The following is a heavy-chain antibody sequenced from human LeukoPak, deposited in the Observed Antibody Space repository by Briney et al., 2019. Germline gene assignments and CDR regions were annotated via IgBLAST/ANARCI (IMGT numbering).Heavy chain of an antibody. CDR3: ARDALPVVWLPYYFDY. V-gene: IGHV1-69*04. D-gene: IGHD5-12*01. Sequence: ATVKVSCKASGYTFTGYYMHWVRQAPGQGLEWMGRIIPILGIANYAQKFQGRVTITADKSTSTAYMELSSLRSEDTAVYYCARDALPVVWLPYYFDYWGQGTLVTVSS. J-gene: IGHJ4*02. CDR1: GYTFTGYY. CDR2: IIPILGIA.